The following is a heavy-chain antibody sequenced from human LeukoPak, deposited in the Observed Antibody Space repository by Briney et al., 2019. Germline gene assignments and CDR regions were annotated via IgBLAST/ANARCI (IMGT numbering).Heavy chain of an antibody. CDR2: IKQDGSEK. J-gene: IGHJ4*02. V-gene: IGHV3-7*03. CDR1: GFTFSSHW. Sequence: GGSLRLSCAASGFTFSSHWMSWVRQAPGKGLEWVANIKQDGSEKYYVDSVKGRFTISRDNAKNSLYLQMNSLRAEDTAVYYCARGTHGYFDYWGQGTLVTVSS. CDR3: ARGTHGYFDY.